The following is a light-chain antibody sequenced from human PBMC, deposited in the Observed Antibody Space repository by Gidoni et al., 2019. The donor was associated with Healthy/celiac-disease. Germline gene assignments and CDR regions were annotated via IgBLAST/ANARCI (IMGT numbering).Light chain of an antibody. Sequence: EIVLTQSPATLSLSPGERATLSCRASQSVSSYLAWYQQKPGQAPRLLIYDASNRATGIPARFGGSGSGTDFTLTISSLEPEDFAVYYCQQRSNLPWTFGQGTKVEIK. CDR3: QQRSNLPWT. CDR2: DAS. CDR1: QSVSSY. J-gene: IGKJ1*01. V-gene: IGKV3-11*01.